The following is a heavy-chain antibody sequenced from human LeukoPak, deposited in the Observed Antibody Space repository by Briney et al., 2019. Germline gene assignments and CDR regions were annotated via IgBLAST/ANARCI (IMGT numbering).Heavy chain of an antibody. CDR2: INPNSGGT. Sequence: ASVKVSCKASGYTFTGYYIHWVRHAPGQRLEWMGWINPNSGGTNYAQKFQGRVTMTRDTSISTAYMELSRLRSDDTAVYYCAREHSEGSYWVYYYYYYGMDVWGQGTTVTVSS. J-gene: IGHJ6*02. D-gene: IGHD1-26*01. V-gene: IGHV1-2*02. CDR1: GYTFTGYY. CDR3: AREHSEGSYWVYYYYYYGMDV.